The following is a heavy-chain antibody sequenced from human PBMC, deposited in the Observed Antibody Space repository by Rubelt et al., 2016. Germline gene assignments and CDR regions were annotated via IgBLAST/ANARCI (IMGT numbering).Heavy chain of an antibody. V-gene: IGHV3-30*01. D-gene: IGHD3-16*01. CDR3: ARDLNWVLYYDYIWGSSGFDY. Sequence: YYADSVKGRFTISRDNSKNTLYLEMNSLRTEDTAVYYCARDLNWVLYYDYIWGSSGFDYWGQGTLVTISS. J-gene: IGHJ4*02.